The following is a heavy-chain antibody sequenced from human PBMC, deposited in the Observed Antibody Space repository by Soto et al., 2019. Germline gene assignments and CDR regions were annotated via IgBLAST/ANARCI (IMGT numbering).Heavy chain of an antibody. CDR2: IQSGGST. V-gene: IGHV3-66*01. CDR3: TRDDVHFSCGRCYGVPMGR. D-gene: IGHD2-15*01. CDR1: GFTVSSKY. J-gene: IGHJ6*04. Sequence: EVQLVESGGGLVQPGGSLRLSCAASGFTVSSKYMSWVRQAPGKGLEWVSLIQSGGSTYYAGSVKGRFTISRDNSENTLFLPMNRLGVEETAVYYLTRDDVHFSCGRCYGVPMGRWGKGTTVTVSA.